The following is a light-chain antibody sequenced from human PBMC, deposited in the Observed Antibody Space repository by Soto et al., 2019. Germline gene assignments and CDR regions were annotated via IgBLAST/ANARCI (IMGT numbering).Light chain of an antibody. CDR2: GAS. J-gene: IGKJ2*01. CDR1: QTVSSNF. Sequence: EIVLTQSPGTLSLSPGDRATLSCSASQTVSSNFLAWYQQRPAQAPRLLIHGASTRATGITDRFSGSVSGTDFTLTISRLEPEDFAVYYCQQYGSSPPYTFGQGTKLEIK. V-gene: IGKV3-20*01. CDR3: QQYGSSPPYT.